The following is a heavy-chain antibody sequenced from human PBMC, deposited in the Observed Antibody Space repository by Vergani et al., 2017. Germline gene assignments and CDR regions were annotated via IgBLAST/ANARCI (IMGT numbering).Heavy chain of an antibody. V-gene: IGHV2-70*15. CDR1: GESIRSGSHY. J-gene: IGHJ4*02. D-gene: IGHD3-22*01. CDR2: IDWDDDT. Sequence: QVKLQESGPGLLKPSQTLSLTCTVSGESIRSGSHYWSWIRQPPGKALEWLARIDWDDDTYYRTSLRTRLTISKDTFKNQVALTMTNMDPVDTATYYCARTLSDSRGYYLDYWGQGTLVTVSS. CDR3: ARTLSDSRGYYLDY.